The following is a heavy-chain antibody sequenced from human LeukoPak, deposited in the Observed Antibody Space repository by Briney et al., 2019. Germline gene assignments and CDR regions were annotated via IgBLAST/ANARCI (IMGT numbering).Heavy chain of an antibody. Sequence: SVKVSCKASGGTYSSYAISWVRQAPGQGLEWLGGIIPIFGTANYAQKFQGRVTITRDTSASTAYMELSSLRSEDTAVYYCARVAEEYSSSWWSDAFDIWGQGTMVTVSS. D-gene: IGHD6-13*01. V-gene: IGHV1-69*05. CDR2: IIPIFGTA. CDR3: ARVAEEYSSSWWSDAFDI. J-gene: IGHJ3*02. CDR1: GGTYSSYA.